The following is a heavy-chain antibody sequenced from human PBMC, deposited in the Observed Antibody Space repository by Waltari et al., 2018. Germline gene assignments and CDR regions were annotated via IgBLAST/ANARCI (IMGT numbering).Heavy chain of an antibody. CDR2: IIPVLGTT. CDR1: GGTFSDNA. D-gene: IGHD3-22*01. CDR3: ARDRVTMVITPLDL. Sequence: VQLVQSGSEVKRPGSSVKVSCQTSGGTFSDNAISWVRQAPGQGLEWMGGIIPVLGTTNYAQKFQGRVTLTADESTATAYMELSNLRYEDTAIYYCARDRVTMVITPLDLWGRGILVIVSS. J-gene: IGHJ2*01. V-gene: IGHV1-69*01.